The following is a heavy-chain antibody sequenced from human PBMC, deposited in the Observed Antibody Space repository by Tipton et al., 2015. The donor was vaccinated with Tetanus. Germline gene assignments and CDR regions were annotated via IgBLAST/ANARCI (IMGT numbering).Heavy chain of an antibody. CDR3: ARSADNWFDP. Sequence: TLSLTCSLSGGSLSSGTFYWDWIRQRPGKGLEWIGNIYYSGNTLENPSVKGRVTLSLDKSKNQFSLKLRSVTAADTAIYYCARSADNWFDPWGQGILVTVSS. CDR1: GGSLSSGTFY. V-gene: IGHV4-39*01. J-gene: IGHJ5*02. CDR2: IYYSGNT.